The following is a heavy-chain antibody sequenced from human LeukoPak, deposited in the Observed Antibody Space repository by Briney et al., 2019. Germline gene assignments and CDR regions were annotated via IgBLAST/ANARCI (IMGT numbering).Heavy chain of an antibody. D-gene: IGHD6-13*01. CDR2: IKKDGSDK. CDR3: AREWQGGIAAAGTRIEGDY. J-gene: IGHJ4*02. V-gene: IGHV3-7*01. Sequence: GSLRLSCVASGFTFSDSWMSWVRQAPGKGLEWVADIKKDGSDKDYVDSVKGRFTISRDNAENSLFLQMNSLRVEDTAVYYCAREWQGGIAAAGTRIEGDYWGQGTLVAVSS. CDR1: GFTFSDSW.